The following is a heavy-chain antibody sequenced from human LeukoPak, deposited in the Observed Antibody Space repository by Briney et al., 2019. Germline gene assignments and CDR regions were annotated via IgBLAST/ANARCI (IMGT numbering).Heavy chain of an antibody. Sequence: GGSLRLSCAASGFTFSSYSMNWVRQAPGKGLEWVSYISSSSSTIYYADSVKGRFTISRDNAKNSLYLQMNSLRAEDTAVYYCARGGERYYDFWSGYFLIDYWGQGTLVTVSS. J-gene: IGHJ4*02. CDR2: ISSSSSTI. CDR1: GFTFSSYS. CDR3: ARGGERYYDFWSGYFLIDY. D-gene: IGHD3-3*01. V-gene: IGHV3-48*01.